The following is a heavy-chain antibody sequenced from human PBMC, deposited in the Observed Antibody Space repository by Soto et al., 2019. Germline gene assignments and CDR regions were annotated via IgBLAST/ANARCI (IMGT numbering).Heavy chain of an antibody. CDR2: INPNSGGT. V-gene: IGHV1-2*04. D-gene: IGHD3-3*01. J-gene: IGHJ4*02. CDR1: GYTFTGYY. CDR3: ARGDFWIYYFDY. Sequence: ASVKVSCKASGYTFTGYYMHWVRQAPGQGLEWMGWINPNSGGTNYAQKFQGWVTMTRDTPISTAYMELSRLRSDDTAVYYCARGDFWIYYFDYWGQGTLVTVSS.